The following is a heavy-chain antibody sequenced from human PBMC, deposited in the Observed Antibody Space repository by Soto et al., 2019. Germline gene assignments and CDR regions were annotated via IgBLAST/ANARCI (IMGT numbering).Heavy chain of an antibody. J-gene: IGHJ6*02. CDR1: SGSITSYY. V-gene: IGHV4-59*01. CDR2: IYYSGSA. CDR3: ARDRDVLVRGGMDV. D-gene: IGHD3-10*01. Sequence: QVQLQESGPGLVKPSETLSLTCTVSSGSITSYYWSWIRQPPGKGLEWIGYIYYSGSANYNPSLKSRVTKSVDTPKNQFSLKLNSVTAADTAVYYCARDRDVLVRGGMDVWGQGTTVTVSS.